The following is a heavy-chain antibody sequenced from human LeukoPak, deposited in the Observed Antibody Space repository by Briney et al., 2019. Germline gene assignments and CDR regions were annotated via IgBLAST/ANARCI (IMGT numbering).Heavy chain of an antibody. Sequence: ASVKVSCKASGYTFTSYGISWVRQAPGQGLEWMGWISAYNGNTNYAQKLQGRVTMTTDTSTSTVYMELRSLRSDDTAVYYCARVGIAVALDYWGQGTLVTVSS. V-gene: IGHV1-18*01. CDR3: ARVGIAVALDY. D-gene: IGHD6-19*01. CDR1: GYTFTSYG. J-gene: IGHJ4*02. CDR2: ISAYNGNT.